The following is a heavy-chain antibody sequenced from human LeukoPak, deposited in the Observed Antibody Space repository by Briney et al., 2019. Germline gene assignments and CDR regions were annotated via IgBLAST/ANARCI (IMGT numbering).Heavy chain of an antibody. CDR1: GFTFSSYA. Sequence: GGSLRLSCAASGFTFSSYAMSWVRQAPGKGLEWVSGISWNSGIMGYAASVKGRFTISRDNAKNPLYLQMNTLRAEDTAVYYCARGSLRTGELYAFDYWGQGALVTVSS. J-gene: IGHJ4*02. D-gene: IGHD3-10*01. V-gene: IGHV3-48*04. CDR2: ISWNSGIM. CDR3: ARGSLRTGELYAFDY.